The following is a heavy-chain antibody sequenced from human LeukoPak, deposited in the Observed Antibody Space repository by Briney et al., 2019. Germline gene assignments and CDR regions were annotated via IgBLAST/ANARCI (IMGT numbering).Heavy chain of an antibody. J-gene: IGHJ5*02. Sequence: ASVKVSCKASGYTFTTYDINWVRQATGQGLEWMGWMNPNSGNTGYAQKFQGRVTMTRNTSISTPYMELSSLRSEDTAVYYCARGPNKSDGGNSGSAWFDPWGQGTLVTVSS. D-gene: IGHD4-23*01. V-gene: IGHV1-8*01. CDR2: MNPNSGNT. CDR1: GYTFTTYD. CDR3: ARGPNKSDGGNSGSAWFDP.